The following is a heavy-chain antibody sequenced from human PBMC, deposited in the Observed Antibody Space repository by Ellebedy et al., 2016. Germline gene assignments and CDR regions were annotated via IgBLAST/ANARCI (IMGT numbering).Heavy chain of an antibody. J-gene: IGHJ1*01. CDR3: ARGGQDIVVVPAAITEYFQH. V-gene: IGHV1-3*01. Sequence: ASVKVSXXASGYTFTSYAMHWVRQAPGQRLEWMGWINAGNGNTKYSQKFQGRVTITRDTSASTAYMELSSLRSEDTAAYYCARGGQDIVVVPAAITEYFQHWGQGTLVTVSS. CDR2: INAGNGNT. D-gene: IGHD2-2*01. CDR1: GYTFTSYA.